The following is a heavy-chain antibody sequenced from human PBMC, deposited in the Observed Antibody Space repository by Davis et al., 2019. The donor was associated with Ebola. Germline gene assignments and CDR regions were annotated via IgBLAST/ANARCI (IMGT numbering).Heavy chain of an antibody. Sequence: MPSETLSLTCTVSGGSIGSGGYYWSWIRQHPGKGLEWIGYIYYSGSTYYNPSLKSRVTISVDTSKNQFSLKLSSMTAADTAVYYCARDRHYSNYGGWDYWGQGTLVTVSS. CDR3: ARDRHYSNYGGWDY. CDR2: IYYSGST. V-gene: IGHV4-31*03. D-gene: IGHD4-11*01. CDR1: GGSIGSGGYY. J-gene: IGHJ4*02.